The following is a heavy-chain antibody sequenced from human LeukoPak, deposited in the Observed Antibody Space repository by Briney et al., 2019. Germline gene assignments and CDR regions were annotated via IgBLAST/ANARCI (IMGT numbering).Heavy chain of an antibody. J-gene: IGHJ4*02. D-gene: IGHD5-12*01. Sequence: GGSLRLSCAASGFTFSSYGMHWVRQAPGKGLEWVAVISYDGSNKYYADSVKGRFTISRDNSKNTLYLQMNSLRAEDTAVYYCAKDRVATIMIDYWGQGTLVTVSS. V-gene: IGHV3-30*18. CDR2: ISYDGSNK. CDR3: AKDRVATIMIDY. CDR1: GFTFSSYG.